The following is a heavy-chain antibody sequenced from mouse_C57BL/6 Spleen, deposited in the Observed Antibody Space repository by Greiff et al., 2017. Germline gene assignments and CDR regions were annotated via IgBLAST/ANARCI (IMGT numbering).Heavy chain of an antibody. CDR3: VRQDDYVGAMDY. D-gene: IGHD2-4*01. CDR2: IRSKSNNYAT. Sequence: EVTLMESGGGLVQPKGSLKLSCAASGFSFNTYAMNWVRQAPGKGLEWVARIRSKSNNYATYYADSVKDRFTISRDDSESMLYLQMNNLKTEDTAMYYCVRQDDYVGAMDYWGQGTSVTVSA. J-gene: IGHJ4*01. CDR1: GFSFNTYA. V-gene: IGHV10-1*01.